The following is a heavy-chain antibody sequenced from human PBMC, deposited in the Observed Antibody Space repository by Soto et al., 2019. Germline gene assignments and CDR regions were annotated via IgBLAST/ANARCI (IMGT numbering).Heavy chain of an antibody. CDR3: AMVDVYVTHSPQDV. CDR1: GYSFTRYG. J-gene: IGHJ6*02. V-gene: IGHV1-18*01. CDR2: INTYNGNT. Sequence: QVQLVQSRAEVKNPGASVKVSCKASGYSFTRYGIAWARQAPGQGLEWMGWINTYNGNTNYAQNLQGRVTLTTDTSTSTASMELTSLRSNDTAIYYCAMVDVYVTHSPQDVGGQGTTVIVSS. D-gene: IGHD3-16*01.